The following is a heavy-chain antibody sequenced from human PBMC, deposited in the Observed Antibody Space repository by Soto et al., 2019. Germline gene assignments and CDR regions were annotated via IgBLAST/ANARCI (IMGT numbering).Heavy chain of an antibody. D-gene: IGHD1-7*01. CDR2: ISGSGGST. J-gene: IGHJ3*02. CDR3: AKGNSWSPALVLDI. Sequence: PGGSLRLSCAASGFTFSSYAMNWVRQAPGKGLEWVSAISGSGGSTYYADSVKGRFTISRDSSKNTRYLQMNSLRAEDTAVYYCAKGNSWSPALVLDIWGQGTMVTVSS. CDR1: GFTFSSYA. V-gene: IGHV3-23*01.